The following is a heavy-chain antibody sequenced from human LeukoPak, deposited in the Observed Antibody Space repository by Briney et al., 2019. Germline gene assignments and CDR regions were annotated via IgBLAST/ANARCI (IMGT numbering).Heavy chain of an antibody. CDR2: IIPIFGTA. CDR3: ARTLSSTTGGYYYYYGMDV. V-gene: IGHV1-69*13. J-gene: IGHJ6*02. CDR1: GGTFSSYA. Sequence: SVKVSCKASGGTFSSYAISWVRQAPGQGLEWMGGIIPIFGTANYAQKFQGRVTITADESTNTAYMELSSLRSEDTAVYYCARTLSSTTGGYYYYYGMDVWGQGTTVTVSS. D-gene: IGHD2-2*01.